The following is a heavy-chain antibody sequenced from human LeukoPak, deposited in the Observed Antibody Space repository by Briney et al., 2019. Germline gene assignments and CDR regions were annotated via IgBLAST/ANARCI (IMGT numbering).Heavy chain of an antibody. CDR2: IYTSGST. V-gene: IGHV4-4*07. CDR1: GGSISSYY. CDR3: ARDYSSSFGP. J-gene: IGHJ5*02. Sequence: TSETLSLTCTVSGGSISSYYWSWIRKPAGKGLEWIARIYTSGSTNYNPSLKSRVTMSVDTSKNQFSLKLSSVTAADTAVYYCARDYSSSFGPWGQGTLVTVSS. D-gene: IGHD6-6*01.